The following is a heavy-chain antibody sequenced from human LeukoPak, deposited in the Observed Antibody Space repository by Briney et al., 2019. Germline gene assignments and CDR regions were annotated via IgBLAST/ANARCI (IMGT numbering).Heavy chain of an antibody. V-gene: IGHV3-74*01. CDR3: GRDLGGRSGY. D-gene: IGHD1-26*01. Sequence: GGSLRLSCAVSGFTFRTYWMHWVRQVPGEGLVWVSRINEDGSITNYADSVKGRFSISKDNAKNTLYLQMNSLRAEDTAVYYCGRDLGGRSGYWGQGTLVTVSS. J-gene: IGHJ4*02. CDR2: INEDGSIT. CDR1: GFTFRTYW.